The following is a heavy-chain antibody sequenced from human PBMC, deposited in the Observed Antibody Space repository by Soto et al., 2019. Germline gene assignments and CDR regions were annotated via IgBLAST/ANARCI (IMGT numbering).Heavy chain of an antibody. CDR1: GGSFSKNW. J-gene: IGHJ4*02. CDR3: ASARWDY. Sequence: QVQLQQWGAGLLKPSETLSLTCAVFGGSFSKNWWSWVRQPPGKGLEWIGEIDHRGKTNYNPSLKSRVTISADTSKNQFSLRLTSVTAADTATYYCASARWDYWGQGTLVTVSS. V-gene: IGHV4-34*01. CDR2: IDHRGKT.